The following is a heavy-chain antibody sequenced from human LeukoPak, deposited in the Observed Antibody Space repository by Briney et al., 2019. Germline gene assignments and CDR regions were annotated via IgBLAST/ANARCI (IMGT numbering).Heavy chain of an antibody. D-gene: IGHD2-15*01. CDR2: ISSSSTYI. Sequence: GGSHRLACAASGFTFSSYRMNWVRQAPGKGLEWVSSISSSSTYIYYADSVKGRFTISRDNAKSSLYLQMNSLRAEDTAVYYCARDRVAGGSHRRFDPWGQG. J-gene: IGHJ5*02. V-gene: IGHV3-21*01. CDR1: GFTFSSYR. CDR3: ARDRVAGGSHRRFDP.